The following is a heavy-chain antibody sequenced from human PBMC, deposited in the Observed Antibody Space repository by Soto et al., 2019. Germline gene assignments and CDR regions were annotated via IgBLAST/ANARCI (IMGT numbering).Heavy chain of an antibody. J-gene: IGHJ4*02. Sequence: QVQLQQWGAGLLKPSETLSLTCAVYGGSFSGYYWSWIRQPPGKGLEWIGEINHSGSTNYNPSLKSRVTISVDTSKNPFSLKLSSVTAADTAVYYCASGKKHARVGMDYWGQGTLVTVSS. CDR2: INHSGST. V-gene: IGHV4-34*01. CDR3: ASGKKHARVGMDY. CDR1: GGSFSGYY. D-gene: IGHD1-26*01.